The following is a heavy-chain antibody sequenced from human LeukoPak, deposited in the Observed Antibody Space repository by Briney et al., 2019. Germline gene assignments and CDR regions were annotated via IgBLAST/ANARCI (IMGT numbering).Heavy chain of an antibody. V-gene: IGHV3-33*01. CDR2: IWYDGSNK. Sequence: PGGSLRLSCAASGFTFSSYGMHWVRQAPGKGLEWVAVIWYDGSNKYYADSVKGRFTISRDNSKNTLYLQMNSLRAEDTAVYYCARAYYDFWSGFYGMDAWGQGTTVTVSS. CDR1: GFTFSSYG. D-gene: IGHD3-3*01. CDR3: ARAYYDFWSGFYGMDA. J-gene: IGHJ6*02.